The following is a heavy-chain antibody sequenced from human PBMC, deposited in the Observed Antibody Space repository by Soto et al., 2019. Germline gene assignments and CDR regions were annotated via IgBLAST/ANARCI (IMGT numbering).Heavy chain of an antibody. Sequence: ASVKVSCKASGYSFTDYHIHWVRQAPGQGLEWMGWINPNSGGTNYAQKFQGRVTMTRDTSISTAYMELSGLRSDDTAVYYCAGGIAAAGRSRDYYYYYGMDVWGQGTTVTVLL. J-gene: IGHJ6*02. CDR2: INPNSGGT. CDR1: GYSFTDYH. CDR3: AGGIAAAGRSRDYYYYYGMDV. V-gene: IGHV1-2*02. D-gene: IGHD6-13*01.